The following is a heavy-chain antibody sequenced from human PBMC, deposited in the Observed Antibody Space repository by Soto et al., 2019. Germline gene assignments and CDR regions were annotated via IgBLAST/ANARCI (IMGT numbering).Heavy chain of an antibody. V-gene: IGHV4-30-2*01. CDR1: GGSMSSGGYS. Sequence: QLQLQESGSGLVKPSQTLSLTCAVSGGSMSSGGYSWSWIRQPPGKGLEWIGYIYHNGSPYYNPSLNYRVTISVDRSKNQFSLQLSSVTAADTAVYYCARVPDVWGQGTTVTVSS. J-gene: IGHJ6*02. CDR2: IYHNGSP. CDR3: ARVPDV.